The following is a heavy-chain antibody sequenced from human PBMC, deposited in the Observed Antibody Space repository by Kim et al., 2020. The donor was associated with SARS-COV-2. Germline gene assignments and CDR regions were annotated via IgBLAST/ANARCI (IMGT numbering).Heavy chain of an antibody. CDR3: ARVGGYYYGSGSYPDY. D-gene: IGHD3-10*01. CDR2: IYSGGST. Sequence: GGSLRLSCAASGFTVSSNYMSWVRQAPGKGLEWVSVIYSGGSTYYADSVKGRFTISRDNSKNTLYLQMNSLRAEDTAVYYCARVGGYYYGSGSYPDYWGQGTLVTVSS. J-gene: IGHJ4*02. V-gene: IGHV3-66*01. CDR1: GFTVSSNY.